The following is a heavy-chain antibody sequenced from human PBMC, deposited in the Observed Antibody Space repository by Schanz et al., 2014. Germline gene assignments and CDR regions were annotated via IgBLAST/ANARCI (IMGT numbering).Heavy chain of an antibody. CDR3: ARDPYGKNSGDFDY. CDR2: MNPNSGNT. J-gene: IGHJ4*02. CDR1: GYTLTNFD. Sequence: QVQLVQSGAEVKKPGASVKVSCKASGYTLTNFDINWVRQAPGQGLEWMGWMNPNSGNTGFAQKFQGRVTMTRNTSTSTAYMELSGLTSDDTAVYFCARDPYGKNSGDFDYWGQGTLVTVSS. D-gene: IGHD4-17*01. V-gene: IGHV1-8*01.